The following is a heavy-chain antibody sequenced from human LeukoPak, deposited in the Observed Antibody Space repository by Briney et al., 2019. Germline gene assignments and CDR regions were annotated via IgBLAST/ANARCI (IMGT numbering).Heavy chain of an antibody. CDR1: GYSFTSYW. J-gene: IGHJ5*02. V-gene: IGHV5-51*01. D-gene: IGHD5-18*01. CDR3: ARITAMVTGSWFDP. CDR2: IYPGDSDT. Sequence: GESLKISCKGSGYSFTSYWIGRGRQMPGKGLEWMGIIYPGDSDTRYSPSFQGQVTISADKSISTAYLHWSSLKASDTAMYYCARITAMVTGSWFDPWGQGTLVTVSS.